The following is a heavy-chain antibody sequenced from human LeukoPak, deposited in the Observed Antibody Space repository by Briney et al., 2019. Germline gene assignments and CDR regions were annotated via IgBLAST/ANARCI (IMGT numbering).Heavy chain of an antibody. Sequence: ASVKVSCKVSGYTLTELSMHWVRQAPGKGLEWMGGFDPEDGETIYAQKFQGRVTMTEDTSTDTAYMELSSLGAEDTAVYYCARGTTDIVATDYWGQGTLVTVSS. CDR1: GYTLTELS. CDR3: ARGTTDIVATDY. J-gene: IGHJ4*02. D-gene: IGHD5-12*01. V-gene: IGHV1-24*01. CDR2: FDPEDGET.